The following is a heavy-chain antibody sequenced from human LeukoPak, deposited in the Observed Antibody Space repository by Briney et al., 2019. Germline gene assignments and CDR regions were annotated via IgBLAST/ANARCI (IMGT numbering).Heavy chain of an antibody. CDR2: INPNSGGT. D-gene: IGHD5-12*01. Sequence: ASVKVSCKASGYTFTGYYMHWVRQAPGQGLEWMGWINPNSGGTNYAQKLQGRVTMTRDTSIITAYMELSRLRSDDTAVYYCASNIVATSDLDAFDIWGQGTMVTVSS. CDR1: GYTFTGYY. CDR3: ASNIVATSDLDAFDI. J-gene: IGHJ3*02. V-gene: IGHV1-2*02.